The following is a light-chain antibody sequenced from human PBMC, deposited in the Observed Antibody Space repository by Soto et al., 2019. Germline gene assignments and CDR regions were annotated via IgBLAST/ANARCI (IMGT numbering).Light chain of an antibody. Sequence: EIVLTQSPATLSLSPGERATLSCRASQSVSSYLAWYQQKPGQAPRLLIYDASNRATGTPDRFSGSGSGTDFTLTISSLEPEDSAVYYCQHRSKWPLTFGGGTKV. CDR3: QHRSKWPLT. V-gene: IGKV3-11*01. J-gene: IGKJ4*01. CDR2: DAS. CDR1: QSVSSY.